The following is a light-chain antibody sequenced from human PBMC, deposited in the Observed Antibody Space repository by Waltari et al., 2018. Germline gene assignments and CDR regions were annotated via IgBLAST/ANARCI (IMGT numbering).Light chain of an antibody. V-gene: IGKV2-28*01. CDR2: LGS. J-gene: IGKJ1*01. CDR3: MQGLQTPRRT. CDR1: QSLLHSNGYNY. Sequence: DTVMTQSPLSLPVTPGEPASISCRSSQSLLHSNGYNYLDWYVQKPGQSPQLLIYLGSNRAHGGPDRFSGSGSGTDFTLEISRVEAEDVGVYYCMQGLQTPRRTFGQGTKVEIK.